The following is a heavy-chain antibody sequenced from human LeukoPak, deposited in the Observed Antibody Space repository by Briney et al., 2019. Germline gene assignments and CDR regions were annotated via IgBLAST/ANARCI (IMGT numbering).Heavy chain of an antibody. J-gene: IGHJ3*02. CDR2: ISPDSGDT. D-gene: IGHD4-23*01. V-gene: IGHV1-2*02. Sequence: GASVKVSCKASGYTFTDYYIHWVRQAPGQGLEWMGWISPDSGDTNSAQKFQGRVTMTRDTSISTVYAEVTGLRSDDTAVYYCARDGNFDIWGQGTMVTISS. CDR3: ARDGNFDI. CDR1: GYTFTDYY.